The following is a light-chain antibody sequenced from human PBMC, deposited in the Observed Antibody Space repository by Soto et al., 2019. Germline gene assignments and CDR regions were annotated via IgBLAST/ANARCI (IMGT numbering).Light chain of an antibody. CDR1: QSVSSN. Sequence: EIVMTQSPARRSVSPFEGATLSCRASQSVSSNLAWYQQKPGQAPRLLIYGASTRATGIPARFSGSGSGTEFTLTISSLQSEDFAVYYCQQYNKWPPFGQGTKVDIK. CDR2: GAS. J-gene: IGKJ1*01. CDR3: QQYNKWPP. V-gene: IGKV3-15*01.